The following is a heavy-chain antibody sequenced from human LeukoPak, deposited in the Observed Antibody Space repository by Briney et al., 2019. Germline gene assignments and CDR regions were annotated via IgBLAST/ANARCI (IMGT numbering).Heavy chain of an antibody. Sequence: ASVKVSCKASGYTFTSYAISWVRQAPGQGLEWMGWISAYNGNTDYAQKLQVRVTMTTDTPTSTAYMELRGLRSDDTAVYYCASHRRSHGSEYWGQGTLVTVSS. D-gene: IGHD3-10*01. CDR3: ASHRRSHGSEY. CDR2: ISAYNGNT. V-gene: IGHV1-18*01. CDR1: GYTFTSYA. J-gene: IGHJ4*02.